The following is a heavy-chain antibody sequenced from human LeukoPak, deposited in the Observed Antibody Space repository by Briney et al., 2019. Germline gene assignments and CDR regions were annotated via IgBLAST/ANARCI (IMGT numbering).Heavy chain of an antibody. CDR1: GFTFSGSA. D-gene: IGHD5-18*01. J-gene: IGHJ4*02. V-gene: IGHV3-73*01. Sequence: PGGSLRLSCAASGFTFSGSAMHWVRQASGKGLEWVARIRSKANSYATAYAASGKGRFTIARDDSKNTAYLQMNSLKTEDTAVYYCTENVDTAMVEFDYWGQGTLVTVSS. CDR3: TENVDTAMVEFDY. CDR2: IRSKANSYAT.